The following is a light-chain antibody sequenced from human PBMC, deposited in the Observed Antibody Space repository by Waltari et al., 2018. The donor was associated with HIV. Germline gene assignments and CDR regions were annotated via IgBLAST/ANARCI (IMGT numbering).Light chain of an antibody. CDR3: QQYANVPWT. Sequence: DIQMTQSPSSLSASVGDRVTITCQSIRDISNHLNWYQQKPGTAPQLLIYDASNVETGIPSMFSGSGSGTDFTFTISSLQPEDSAIYSCQQYANVPWTFGQGTRVEIK. V-gene: IGKV1-33*01. CDR1: RDISNH. CDR2: DAS. J-gene: IGKJ1*01.